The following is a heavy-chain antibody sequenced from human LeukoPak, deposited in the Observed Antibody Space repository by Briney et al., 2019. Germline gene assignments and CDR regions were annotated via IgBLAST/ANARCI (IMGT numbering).Heavy chain of an antibody. Sequence: PSETLSLTCIVSGGSISSDYWSWIRQPPGKGLEWIGHIYNSGSTKYNPSLKSRVTISVDTSKNQFSLKLSSVTAADTAVYYCARRWGYCSGGSCYIDYWGQGTLVTVSS. V-gene: IGHV4-4*08. J-gene: IGHJ4*02. CDR3: ARRWGYCSGGSCYIDY. CDR1: GGSISSDY. CDR2: IYNSGST. D-gene: IGHD2-15*01.